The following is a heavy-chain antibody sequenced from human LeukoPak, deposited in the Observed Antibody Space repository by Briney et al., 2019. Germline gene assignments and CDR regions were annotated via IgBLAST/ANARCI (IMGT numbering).Heavy chain of an antibody. D-gene: IGHD2-2*01. J-gene: IGHJ4*02. CDR2: IYQSGST. Sequence: SETLSLTCSVSGYSIRSGYHWAWIRQSPGKGLEWIGSIYQSGSTYDNPSLRSRVTMSMDTSKNQFSMKMRPVTAADTAVYYCARGPTYQPIDYWGQGTLVTVSS. CDR3: ARGPTYQPIDY. CDR1: GYSIRSGYH. V-gene: IGHV4-38-2*02.